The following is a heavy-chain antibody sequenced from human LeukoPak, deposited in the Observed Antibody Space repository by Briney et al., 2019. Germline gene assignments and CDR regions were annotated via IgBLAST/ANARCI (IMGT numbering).Heavy chain of an antibody. CDR1: GYTFTSYG. CDR3: ARTPDYDFWSGYILMDV. D-gene: IGHD3-3*01. CDR2: ISAYNGNT. Sequence: GASVKVSCKASGYTFTSYGISWVRQAPGQGLEWMGWISAYNGNTSYAQKLQGRVTMTTDTSTSTAYMELRSPRSDDTAVYYCARTPDYDFWSGYILMDVWGKGTTVTVSS. V-gene: IGHV1-18*01. J-gene: IGHJ6*03.